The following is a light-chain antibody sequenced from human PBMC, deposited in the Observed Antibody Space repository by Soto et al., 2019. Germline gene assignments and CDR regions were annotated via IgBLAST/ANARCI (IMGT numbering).Light chain of an antibody. J-gene: IGLJ2*01. V-gene: IGLV1-51*01. CDR3: GTWDGSLSAAVV. CDR1: SSNIGNSY. Sequence: QSVLTQPPSVSAAPGQKVTISCSGTSSNIGNSYVSWYQQLPGTAPKLLIYDNDERPSGIPDRFPGSKSGTSATLDITGLQTGDEADYYCGTWDGSLSAAVVFGGGTKLTVL. CDR2: DND.